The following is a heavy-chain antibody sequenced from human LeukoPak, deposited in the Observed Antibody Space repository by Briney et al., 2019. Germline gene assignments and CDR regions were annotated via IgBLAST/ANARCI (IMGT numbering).Heavy chain of an antibody. CDR2: INPSVDNT. D-gene: IGHD6-13*01. V-gene: IGHV1-46*01. Sequence: ASVKVSCKPSGYTFTNYYMHWVRQAPGQGLEWMGIINPSVDNTNYAQKFQGRLTMTRDTSTSTVYMELSSLRSEDTAVYYCARDHGSPPYYFDYWGQGALVTVSS. J-gene: IGHJ4*02. CDR1: GYTFTNYY. CDR3: ARDHGSPPYYFDY.